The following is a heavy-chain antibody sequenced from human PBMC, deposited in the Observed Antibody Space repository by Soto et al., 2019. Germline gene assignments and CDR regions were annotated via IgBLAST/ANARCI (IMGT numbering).Heavy chain of an antibody. Sequence: QVQLVQSGAEMKKPGASVKVSCKASGYTFPSYGISWVRPAPGQGLEWMGWISAYNGNTHFAQKLQGRVTMPTDTSTTTAYMELRSLRSDDTAVYYCASTPAGGGSPIWGQGTLVTVSS. CDR3: ASTPAGGGSPI. V-gene: IGHV1-18*01. D-gene: IGHD1-26*01. J-gene: IGHJ4*02. CDR2: ISAYNGNT. CDR1: GYTFPSYG.